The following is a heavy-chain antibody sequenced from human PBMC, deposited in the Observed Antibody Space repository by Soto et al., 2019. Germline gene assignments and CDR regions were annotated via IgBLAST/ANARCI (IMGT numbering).Heavy chain of an antibody. CDR2: ISGSGGST. CDR3: AKESVPAGYYYYGMDV. V-gene: IGHV3-23*01. Sequence: EVQLLESGGGLVQPGGSLRLSCAASGFTFSSYAMSWVRQAPGKGLEWVSAISGSGGSTYYADSVKGRFTISRDNSKNTLYLQMNSLRGEDTAVYYCAKESVPAGYYYYGMDVWGQGTTVTVSS. CDR1: GFTFSSYA. J-gene: IGHJ6*02.